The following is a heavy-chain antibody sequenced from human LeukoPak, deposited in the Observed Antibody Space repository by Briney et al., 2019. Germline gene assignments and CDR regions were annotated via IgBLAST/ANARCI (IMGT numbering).Heavy chain of an antibody. J-gene: IGHJ6*02. D-gene: IGHD3-10*01. CDR3: AKDPNYYGSGSSSYGMDV. V-gene: IGHV3-30*18. Sequence: QSGGSLRLSCAASGFTFSSYGMHWVRQAPGKGLEWVAVISYDGSNKYYADSVKGRFTISRDNSKNTLYLQMNSLRAEDTAVYYCAKDPNYYGSGSSSYGMDVWGQGTTVTVSS. CDR2: ISYDGSNK. CDR1: GFTFSSYG.